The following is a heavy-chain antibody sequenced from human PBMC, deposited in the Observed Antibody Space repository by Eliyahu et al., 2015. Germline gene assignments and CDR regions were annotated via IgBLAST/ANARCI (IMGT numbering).Heavy chain of an antibody. CDR1: GFTFSSYS. J-gene: IGHJ4*02. Sequence: EVQLVESGGGLVKPGGSLXLSXXASGFTFSSYSMNWVRQAPGKGLEWVSSISSSSSYIYYADSVKGRFTISRDNAKNSLYLQMNSLRAEDTAVYYCASGVYRSSGWTDYWGQGTLVTVSS. V-gene: IGHV3-21*01. CDR3: ASGVYRSSGWTDY. CDR2: ISSSSSYI. D-gene: IGHD6-19*01.